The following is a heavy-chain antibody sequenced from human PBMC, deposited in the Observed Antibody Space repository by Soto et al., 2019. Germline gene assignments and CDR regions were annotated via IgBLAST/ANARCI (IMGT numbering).Heavy chain of an antibody. V-gene: IGHV3-9*01. Sequence: AGGSLRLSCAASGFTFDDYAMHWVRQAPGKGLEWVSGISWNSGSIGYADSVKGRFTISRDNAKNSLYLQMNSLRAEDTALYYCAKEYSYGSAVFDYWGQGTLVTVSS. D-gene: IGHD5-18*01. CDR3: AKEYSYGSAVFDY. CDR2: ISWNSGSI. CDR1: GFTFDDYA. J-gene: IGHJ4*02.